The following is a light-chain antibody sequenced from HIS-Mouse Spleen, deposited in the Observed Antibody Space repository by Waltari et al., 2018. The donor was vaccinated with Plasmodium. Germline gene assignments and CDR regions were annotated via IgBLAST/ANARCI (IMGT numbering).Light chain of an antibody. CDR3: CSYAGSYTWV. CDR1: NSDVGGYTY. J-gene: IGLJ3*02. V-gene: IGLV2-11*01. Sequence: QSALTQPRSVSGSPGQSVTISCTGTNSDVGGYTYVSWYQQHPGKAPKLMIYDVSKRPSGVPDRFSGSKSGNTASLTISGLQAEDEADYYCCSYAGSYTWVFGGGTKLTVL. CDR2: DVS.